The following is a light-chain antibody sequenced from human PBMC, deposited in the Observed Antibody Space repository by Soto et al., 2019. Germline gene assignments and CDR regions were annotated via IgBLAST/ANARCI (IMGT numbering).Light chain of an antibody. V-gene: IGLV2-8*01. CDR1: SSDVGGHNY. CDR3: SSYAGTNNYVV. J-gene: IGLJ2*01. CDR2: EVI. Sequence: QSALTQPPSASGSPGQSVTISCTGTSSDVGGHNYVSWYQQHPGKAPKLMIYEVIKRPSGVPDRFSGSKSGNTASLTVSGLQAEDEADYFCSSYAGTNNYVVFGGGIKLTVL.